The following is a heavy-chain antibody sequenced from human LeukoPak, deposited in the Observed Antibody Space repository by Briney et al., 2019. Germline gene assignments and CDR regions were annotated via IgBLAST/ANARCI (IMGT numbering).Heavy chain of an antibody. CDR2: ISSSSSHI. CDR3: ARAPIRAVGGYYFDY. CDR1: GFTFSSYS. V-gene: IGHV3-21*01. J-gene: IGHJ4*02. D-gene: IGHD6-19*01. Sequence: GGSLRLSCAASGFTFSSYSMNWVRQAPGKGLEWVSSISSSSSHIYYADSVKGRFTISRDNSKNSLYLQMNSLRAEDTAVYYCARAPIRAVGGYYFDYWGQGTLVTVSS.